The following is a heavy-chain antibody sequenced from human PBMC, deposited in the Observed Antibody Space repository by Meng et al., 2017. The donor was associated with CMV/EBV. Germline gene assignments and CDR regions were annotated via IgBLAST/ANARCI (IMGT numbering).Heavy chain of an antibody. V-gene: IGHV3-30*02. D-gene: IGHD3-3*01. CDR1: GFTFSSYG. Sequence: GESLKISCAASGFTFSSYGMHWVRQAPGKGLEWVAFIRYDGSNKYYADSVKGRFTISRDNSKNTLYLQMNSLRAEDTAVYYCARDLGTYDFWSGYLPNFDYWGQGTLVTVSS. CDR3: ARDLGTYDFWSGYLPNFDY. CDR2: IRYDGSNK. J-gene: IGHJ4*02.